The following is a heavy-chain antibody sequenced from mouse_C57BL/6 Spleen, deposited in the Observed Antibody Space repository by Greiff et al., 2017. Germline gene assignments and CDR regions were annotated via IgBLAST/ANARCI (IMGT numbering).Heavy chain of an antibody. CDR3: TRGVTTVVAYYYAMDY. J-gene: IGHJ4*01. V-gene: IGHV1-15*01. CDR2: IAPETGGT. Sequence: QVQLQQSGAELVRPGASVTLSCKASGYTFTDYEMHWVKQTPVHGLEWIGAIAPETGGTAYNQKFKGKAILTADKSSSTAYMELRSLTSEDSTVYYGTRGVTTVVAYYYAMDYWGQGTSVTVSA. CDR1: GYTFTDYE. D-gene: IGHD1-1*01.